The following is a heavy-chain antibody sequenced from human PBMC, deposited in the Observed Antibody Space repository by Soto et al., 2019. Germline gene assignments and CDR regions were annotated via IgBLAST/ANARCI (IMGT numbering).Heavy chain of an antibody. CDR2: IQYNGNT. CDR3: ARIPYYSASFDY. J-gene: IGHJ4*02. V-gene: IGHV4-61*01. CDR1: GVSISSVSISSNY. Sequence: SETLSLTCTVSGVSISSVSISSNYWSWIRQPPGKGLEWIGSIQYNGNTNYSPSLKSRLTISIDTSKNQFSLHLSSVTAADTAVYYCARIPYYSASFDYWGQGTLVTVSS. D-gene: IGHD3-22*01.